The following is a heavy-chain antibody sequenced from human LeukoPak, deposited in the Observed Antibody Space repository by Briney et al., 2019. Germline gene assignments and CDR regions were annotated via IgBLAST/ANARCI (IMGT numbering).Heavy chain of an antibody. V-gene: IGHV1-69*13. J-gene: IGHJ4*02. D-gene: IGHD3-10*01. CDR1: GYTFTSYG. CDR3: ARVYGSGSYYYDY. CDR2: IIPIFGTA. Sequence: GASVKVSCKASGYTFTSYGISWVRQAPGQGLEWMGGIIPIFGTANYAQKFQGRVTITADESTSTAYMELSSLRSEGTAVYYCARVYGSGSYYYDYWGQGTLVTVSS.